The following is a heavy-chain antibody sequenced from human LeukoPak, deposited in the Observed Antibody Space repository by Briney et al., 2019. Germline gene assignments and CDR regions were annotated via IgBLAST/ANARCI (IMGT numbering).Heavy chain of an antibody. CDR2: ISSSSSYI. V-gene: IGHV3-21*01. CDR1: GFLFSSYE. D-gene: IGHD1-1*01. Sequence: GGSLRLSCAASGFLFSSYEMNWVRQAPGKGLEWVSSISSSSSYIYYADSVKGRFTISRDNAKNSLYLQMNSLRAEDTAVYYCARDFRYNWNVWDYWGQGTLVTVSS. CDR3: ARDFRYNWNVWDY. J-gene: IGHJ4*02.